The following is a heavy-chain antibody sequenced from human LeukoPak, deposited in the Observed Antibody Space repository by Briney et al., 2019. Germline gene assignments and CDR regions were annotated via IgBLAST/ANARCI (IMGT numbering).Heavy chain of an antibody. V-gene: IGHV4-59*12. Sequence: PSETLSLTCTVSGGSMSPYHWGWIRQPPGKGLEWTGYIYYSGSTYYNPSLKSRVTISVDTSKNQFSLKLSSVTAADTAVYYCARERSVTTVTGIDYWGQGTLVTVSS. J-gene: IGHJ4*02. CDR2: IYYSGST. CDR1: GGSMSPYH. CDR3: ARERSVTTVTGIDY. D-gene: IGHD4-17*01.